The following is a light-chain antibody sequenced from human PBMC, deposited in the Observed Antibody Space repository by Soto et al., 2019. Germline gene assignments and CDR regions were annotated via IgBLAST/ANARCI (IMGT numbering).Light chain of an antibody. CDR3: QQSYRTPLT. CDR1: QSISIY. V-gene: IGKV1-39*01. Sequence: DIQMTRYPASLSASVGDRVTITYLARQSISIYLNWYQQKPGKAPKLLIYAASSLQSGVPSRFSGSGSGTEFNLTISSLQPEDFATYYCQQSYRTPLTFGGGTKVEIK. CDR2: AAS. J-gene: IGKJ4*01.